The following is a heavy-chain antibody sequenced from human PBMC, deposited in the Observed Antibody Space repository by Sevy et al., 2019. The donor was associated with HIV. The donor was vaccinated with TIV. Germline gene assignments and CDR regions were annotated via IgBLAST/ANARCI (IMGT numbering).Heavy chain of an antibody. CDR2: ISGSARST. CDR3: AKDGHYYVSSGDYLNYFDY. J-gene: IGHJ4*02. Sequence: GGSLRLSSAASGFTFTSYAMSWVRQAPGKGLEWVSAISGSARSTYYADSVKGRFTISRDNSKNTLYLLMNSLRAEDTAVYYCAKDGHYYVSSGDYLNYFDYWGQGTLVTVSS. CDR1: GFTFTSYA. D-gene: IGHD3-22*01. V-gene: IGHV3-23*01.